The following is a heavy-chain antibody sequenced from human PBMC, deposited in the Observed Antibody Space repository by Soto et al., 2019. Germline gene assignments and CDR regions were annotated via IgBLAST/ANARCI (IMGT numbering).Heavy chain of an antibody. CDR1: GGSISSGGYS. D-gene: IGHD3-22*01. V-gene: IGHV4-30-2*01. CDR3: AREYYYDSSGYRNWFDP. CDR2: IYHSGST. Sequence: AXETLSLTCAVSGGSISSGGYSWSWIRQPPGKGLEWIGYIYHSGSTYYNPSLKSRVTISVDRSKNQFSLKLSSVTAADTAVYYCAREYYYDSSGYRNWFDPWGQGTLVTVSS. J-gene: IGHJ5*02.